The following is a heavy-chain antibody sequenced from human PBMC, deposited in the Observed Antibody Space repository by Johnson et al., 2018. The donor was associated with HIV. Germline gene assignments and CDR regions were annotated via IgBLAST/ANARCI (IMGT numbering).Heavy chain of an antibody. CDR1: GFTFSSYG. CDR2: IWYDGSNK. D-gene: IGHD2-8*01. CDR3: AGVRLMGAFDI. J-gene: IGHJ3*02. Sequence: QVQLVESGGGVVQPGRSLRLSCAASGFTFSSYGMHWVRQAPGKGLEWVAVIWYDGSNKYYADSVKGRFTISRDNAKNSLYLQMNSLRAEDTAVYYCAGVRLMGAFDIWGQGTKVTVSS. V-gene: IGHV3-33*03.